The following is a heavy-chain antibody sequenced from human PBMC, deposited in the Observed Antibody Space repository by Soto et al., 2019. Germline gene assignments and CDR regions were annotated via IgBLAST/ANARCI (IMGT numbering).Heavy chain of an antibody. J-gene: IGHJ6*02. CDR3: TKVDIVLVPAAMTWYYYGMDV. CDR2: IRSKANSYAT. Sequence: GGSLILSCAASGFTFGGSAMHWVRQASGKGLEWVGRIRSKANSYATAYAASVKGRFTISRDDSKNTAYLQMNSLKTEDTAVYYCTKVDIVLVPAAMTWYYYGMDVWGQGTTVTVSS. D-gene: IGHD2-2*03. V-gene: IGHV3-73*01. CDR1: GFTFGGSA.